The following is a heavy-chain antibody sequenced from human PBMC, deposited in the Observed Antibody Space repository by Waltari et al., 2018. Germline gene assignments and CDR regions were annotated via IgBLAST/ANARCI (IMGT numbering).Heavy chain of an antibody. Sequence: QLQLVEYGGGVVQPGRSLRLSCAASGFTFSSYAIHWVRQAPGKGLEWVAVISYDGSNKYYEDSVKGRFTISRDNSKNTLYLQMNSRRAEDTAVYYCAKVGADPRFDYWGQGTLVTVSS. J-gene: IGHJ4*02. V-gene: IGHV3-30*07. CDR2: ISYDGSNK. CDR3: AKVGADPRFDY. D-gene: IGHD3-16*01. CDR1: GFTFSSYA.